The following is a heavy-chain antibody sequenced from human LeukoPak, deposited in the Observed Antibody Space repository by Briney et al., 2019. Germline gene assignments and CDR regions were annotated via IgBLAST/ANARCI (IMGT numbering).Heavy chain of an antibody. CDR2: TYYRSKWYN. D-gene: IGHD5/OR15-5a*01. J-gene: IGHJ6*02. CDR1: GDSVSSNSGT. V-gene: IGHV6-1*01. CDR3: ARGKSKRLDV. Sequence: SQTLSLTCAISGDSVSSNSGTWNWIRQSPSRGLEWLERTYYRSKWYNDYAVSVKSRITINPDTSKNHFSLQLNSVTPDDTAVYSCARGKSKRLDVWGQGTTSPSP.